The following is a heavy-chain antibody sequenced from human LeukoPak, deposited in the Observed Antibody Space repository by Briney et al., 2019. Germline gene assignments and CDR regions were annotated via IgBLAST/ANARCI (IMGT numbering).Heavy chain of an antibody. CDR3: ARDRGRYSSSSWFDP. D-gene: IGHD6-6*01. V-gene: IGHV1-3*01. Sequence: ASVKVSCKASGYTFTSYAMHWVRQAPGQRLEWMGWINAGNGNTKYSQKFQGRVTITRDTSTSTAYMELRSLRSDDTAVYYCARDRGRYSSSSWFDPWGQGTLVTVSS. J-gene: IGHJ5*02. CDR2: INAGNGNT. CDR1: GYTFTSYA.